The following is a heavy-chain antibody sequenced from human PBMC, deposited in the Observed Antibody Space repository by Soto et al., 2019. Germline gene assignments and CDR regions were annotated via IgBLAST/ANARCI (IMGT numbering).Heavy chain of an antibody. V-gene: IGHV3-11*05. CDR2: ISSSSSYT. Sequence: PGGSLRLSCAASGFTFSDYYMSWIRQAPGKGLEWVSYISSSSSYTNYADSVKGRFTISRDNAKNSLYLQMNSLRAEDTAVYYCARGDLDYDILTGLFDYWGQGTLVTVSS. CDR3: ARGDLDYDILTGLFDY. CDR1: GFTFSDYY. D-gene: IGHD3-9*01. J-gene: IGHJ4*02.